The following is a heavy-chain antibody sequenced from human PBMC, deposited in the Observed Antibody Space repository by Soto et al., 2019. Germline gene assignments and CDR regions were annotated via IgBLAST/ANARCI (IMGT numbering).Heavy chain of an antibody. D-gene: IGHD2-15*01. J-gene: IGHJ4*02. CDR2: IDPSDSYT. V-gene: IGHV5-10-1*01. CDR1: GYSFTSYW. Sequence: PGESLKISCKGSGYSFTSYWISWVRQMPGKGLEWMGRIDPSDSYTNHSPSFQGHVTISADKSISTAYLQWSSLKASDTAMYYCARGMGPLGYCSGGSCYSALDYWGQGTLVTVSS. CDR3: ARGMGPLGYCSGGSCYSALDY.